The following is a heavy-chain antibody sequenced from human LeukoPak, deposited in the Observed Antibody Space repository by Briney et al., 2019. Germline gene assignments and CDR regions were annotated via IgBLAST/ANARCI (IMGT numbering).Heavy chain of an antibody. D-gene: IGHD3-22*01. CDR3: ATYYYDSSGYRRDAFDI. CDR1: GFTFNTYS. V-gene: IGHV3-13*01. CDR2: IGTAGDT. Sequence: GGSLRLSCAASGFTFNTYSMNWVRQATGKGLEWVSAIGTAGDTYYPGSVKGRFTISRENAKNSLYLQMNSLRAGDTAVYYCATYYYDSSGYRRDAFDIWGQGTMVTVSS. J-gene: IGHJ3*02.